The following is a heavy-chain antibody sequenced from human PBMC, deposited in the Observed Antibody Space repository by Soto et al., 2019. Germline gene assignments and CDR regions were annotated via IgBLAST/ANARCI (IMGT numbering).Heavy chain of an antibody. V-gene: IGHV3-74*01. CDR1: GFTFSSYW. Sequence: GSLRLSCAASGFTFSSYWMHWVRQAPGKGLVWVSRIDGDGSITTYADSVKGRFTVSRDNAKNALYLQMNSLRAEDTAVYYCIRDGYDYDSSSDYFGYWGQGTLVTVSS. J-gene: IGHJ4*02. D-gene: IGHD3-22*01. CDR3: IRDGYDYDSSSDYFGY. CDR2: IDGDGSIT.